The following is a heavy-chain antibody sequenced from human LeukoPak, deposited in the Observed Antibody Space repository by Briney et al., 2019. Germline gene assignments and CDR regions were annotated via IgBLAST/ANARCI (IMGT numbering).Heavy chain of an antibody. CDR3: ARDSGQWLVADYYYGMDV. V-gene: IGHV3-53*01. CDR2: IYGGGDT. Sequence: QPGGSLRLSCAASGFTVTDNYMNWVRQSSGKGLEWVSVIYGGGDTNYADSVKGRFTISRDNAKNSLYLQMNSLRAEDTAVYYCARDSGQWLVADYYYGMDVWGQGTTVTVSS. D-gene: IGHD6-19*01. J-gene: IGHJ6*02. CDR1: GFTVTDNY.